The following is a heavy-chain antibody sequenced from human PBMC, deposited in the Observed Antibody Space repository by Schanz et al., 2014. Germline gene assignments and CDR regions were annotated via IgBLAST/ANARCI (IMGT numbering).Heavy chain of an antibody. CDR2: ISAYNGNT. Sequence: QVQLVQSGAEVKKPGASVKVSCKASGYTFTSDSMHWVRQAPGQGLEWMGWISAYNGNTNYAQKLQGRVTMTTDTSTSTAYMELRSLRSDDTAVYYCARDGPYYDFLYGMDVWGQGTTVTVSS. CDR3: ARDGPYYDFLYGMDV. J-gene: IGHJ6*02. D-gene: IGHD3-3*01. CDR1: GYTFTSDS. V-gene: IGHV1-18*04.